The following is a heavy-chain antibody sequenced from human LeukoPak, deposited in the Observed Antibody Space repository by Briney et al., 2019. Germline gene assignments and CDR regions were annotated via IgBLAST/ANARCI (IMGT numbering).Heavy chain of an antibody. J-gene: IGHJ3*02. Sequence: PSETLSLTCTVSGGSISSGDYYWSWIRQPPGKGLEWIGEINHSGSTNYNPSLKSRVTISVDTSKNQFSLKLSSVTAADTAVYYCARNIHLAAAGTRGYDAFDIWGQGTMVTVSS. CDR1: GGSISSGDYY. CDR2: INHSGST. V-gene: IGHV4-39*07. CDR3: ARNIHLAAAGTRGYDAFDI. D-gene: IGHD6-13*01.